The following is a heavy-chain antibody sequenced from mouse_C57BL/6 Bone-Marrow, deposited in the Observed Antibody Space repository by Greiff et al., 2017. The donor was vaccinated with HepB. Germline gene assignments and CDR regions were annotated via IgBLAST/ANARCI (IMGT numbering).Heavy chain of an antibody. CDR3: ARSITTVVAGDYFDY. CDR2: IYPSDSET. J-gene: IGHJ2*01. CDR1: GYTFTSYW. V-gene: IGHV1-61*01. Sequence: QVQLQQPGAELVRPGSSVKLSCKASGYTFTSYWMDWVKQRPGQGLEWIGNIYPSDSETHYNQKFKDKAKLTVDKSSSTAYMQLSSLTSEDSAVYYCARSITTVVAGDYFDYWGQGTTLTVSS. D-gene: IGHD1-1*01.